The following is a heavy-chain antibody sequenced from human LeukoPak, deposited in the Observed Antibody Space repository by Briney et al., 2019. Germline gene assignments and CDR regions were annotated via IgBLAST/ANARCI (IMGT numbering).Heavy chain of an antibody. D-gene: IGHD4-23*01. Sequence: GGSLRLSCAASGFTFSSHPMHWVRQAPGKGLEWVAIISFDGSHQFYADSVKGRFTISRDNSKNTVSLQMISPRGDDTAVYYCAREAVGNDAFDMWGQGTMVTVSS. CDR1: GFTFSSHP. J-gene: IGHJ3*02. CDR3: AREAVGNDAFDM. V-gene: IGHV3-30*01. CDR2: ISFDGSHQ.